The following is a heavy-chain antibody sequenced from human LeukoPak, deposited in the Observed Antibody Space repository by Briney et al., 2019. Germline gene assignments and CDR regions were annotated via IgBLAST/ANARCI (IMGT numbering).Heavy chain of an antibody. CDR2: IYPGDSDT. CDR3: ARQDCSSTSCDFWSGYYVHNWFDP. V-gene: IGHV5-51*01. CDR1: GYSFTSYW. D-gene: IGHD3-3*01. Sequence: GESLKISCKGSGYSFTSYWIGWVRQMPGKGLEWMGIIYPGDSDTRYSPSFQGQVTISADKSISTAYLQWSSLKASDPAMYYCARQDCSSTSCDFWSGYYVHNWFDPWGQGTLVTVSS. J-gene: IGHJ5*02.